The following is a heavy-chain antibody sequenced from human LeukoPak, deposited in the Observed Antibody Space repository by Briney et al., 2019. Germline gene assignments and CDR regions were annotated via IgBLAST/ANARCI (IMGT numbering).Heavy chain of an antibody. CDR1: GFTFSSYA. D-gene: IGHD3-16*01. Sequence: GGSLRLSCAASGFTFSSYAMHWVRQAPGKGLEWVAVISYDGSNKYYADSVKGRFTISRDNSKNTLYLQMNRLRAEDTAVYYCAREAHLGAFDIWGQGTMVTVSS. V-gene: IGHV3-30-3*01. CDR3: AREAHLGAFDI. J-gene: IGHJ3*02. CDR2: ISYDGSNK.